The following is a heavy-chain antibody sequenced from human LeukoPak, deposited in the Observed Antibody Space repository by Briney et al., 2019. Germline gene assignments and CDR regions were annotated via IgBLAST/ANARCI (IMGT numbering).Heavy chain of an antibody. D-gene: IGHD3-22*01. Sequence: SETLSLTCAVYGGSFSGYYWSWIRQPPGKGLEWIGEINHSGSTNYNPSLKSRVTISVGTSKNQFSLKLSSVTAADTAVYYCASSGPNYYDSSGYYYVGYWGQGTLVTVSS. CDR1: GGSFSGYY. J-gene: IGHJ4*02. V-gene: IGHV4-34*01. CDR3: ASSGPNYYDSSGYYYVGY. CDR2: INHSGST.